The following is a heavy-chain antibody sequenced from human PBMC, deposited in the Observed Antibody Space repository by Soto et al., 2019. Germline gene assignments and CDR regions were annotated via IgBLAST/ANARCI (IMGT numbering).Heavy chain of an antibody. D-gene: IGHD6-25*01. J-gene: IGHJ6*02. V-gene: IGHV3-30*18. CDR1: GFTFSSYG. Sequence: QVQLVESGGGVVQPGRSLRLSCAASGFTFSSYGMHWVRQAPGKGLEWVAVISYDGSNKYYADSVKGRFTISRDNSKNTLYLQMNSLRAEATDVYYCAKDVVGYYYYYYGMDVWGQGTTVTVSS. CDR2: ISYDGSNK. CDR3: AKDVVGYYYYYYGMDV.